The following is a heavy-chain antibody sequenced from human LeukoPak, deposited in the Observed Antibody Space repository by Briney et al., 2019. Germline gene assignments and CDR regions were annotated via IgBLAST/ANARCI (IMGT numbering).Heavy chain of an antibody. D-gene: IGHD1/OR15-1a*01. Sequence: AASVKVSCKASGYTFTGYYMHWVQQAPGQGLEWMGWINPNSGGTNYAQKFQGRVTMTRDTSISTAYMELSRLRSDDTAVYYCARDGEQERSYYYYYYMDVWGKGTTVTVSS. CDR1: GYTFTGYY. CDR2: INPNSGGT. V-gene: IGHV1-2*02. CDR3: ARDGEQERSYYYYYYMDV. J-gene: IGHJ6*03.